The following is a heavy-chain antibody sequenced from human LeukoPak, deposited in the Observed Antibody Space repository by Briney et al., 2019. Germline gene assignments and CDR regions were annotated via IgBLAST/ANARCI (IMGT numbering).Heavy chain of an antibody. CDR3: AREQETYDYVWGSYIRKFDP. CDR2: IYYSGST. CDR1: GGSISSGGYY. V-gene: IGHV4-61*08. D-gene: IGHD3-16*01. Sequence: PSETLSLTCTVSGGSISSGGYYWSWIRQHPGKGLEWIGYIYYSGSTNYNPSLKSRVTISVDTSKNQFSLKLSSVTAADTAVYYCAREQETYDYVWGSYIRKFDPWGQGTLVTVSS. J-gene: IGHJ5*02.